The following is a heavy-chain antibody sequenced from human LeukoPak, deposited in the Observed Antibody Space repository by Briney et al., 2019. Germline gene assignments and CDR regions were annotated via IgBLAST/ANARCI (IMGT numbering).Heavy chain of an antibody. CDR3: ATRGKNFDY. CDR2: IYTSGST. J-gene: IGHJ4*02. V-gene: IGHV4-59*10. Sequence: PSETLSLTCAVYGGSFSGYYWSWIRQPPGKGLEWIGRIYTSGSTNYNPSLKSRVTMSVDTSKNQFPLKLSSVTAADTAVYYCATRGKNFDYWGQGTLVTVSS. CDR1: GGSFSGYY.